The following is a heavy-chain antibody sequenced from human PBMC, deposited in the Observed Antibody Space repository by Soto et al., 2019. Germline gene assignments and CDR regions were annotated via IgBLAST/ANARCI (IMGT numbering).Heavy chain of an antibody. Sequence: QVQLVQSGGEVKGPGASVKVSCKTSGYTFSNYGITWVRQAPGQPLEWLGWISLYSDGTNHAQKFQGRVSMTTDTSTTTAYMELRSLRSDDTAVYYCARVVPGAEAWFGPWGQGTLVTVSS. CDR3: ARVVPGAEAWFGP. J-gene: IGHJ5*02. D-gene: IGHD2-2*01. CDR1: GYTFSNYG. CDR2: ISLYSDGT. V-gene: IGHV1-18*01.